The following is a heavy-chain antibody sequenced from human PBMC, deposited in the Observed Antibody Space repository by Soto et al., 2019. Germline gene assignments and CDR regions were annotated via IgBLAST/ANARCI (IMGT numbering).Heavy chain of an antibody. D-gene: IGHD6-19*01. Sequence: GASVKVSCKASGYTFTSYYMHWVRQAPGQGLEWMGIINPSGGSTSYAQKFQGRVTMTRDTSTSTAYMELSSLRSEDTAVYYCVSDSSGWLGAFDIWGQGTMVTVSS. V-gene: IGHV1-46*01. J-gene: IGHJ3*02. CDR3: VSDSSGWLGAFDI. CDR1: GYTFTSYY. CDR2: INPSGGST.